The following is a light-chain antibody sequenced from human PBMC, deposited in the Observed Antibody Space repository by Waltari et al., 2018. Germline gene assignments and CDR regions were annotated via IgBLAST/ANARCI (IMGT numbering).Light chain of an antibody. Sequence: DIQMTQSPSSLSASVGDRITITCRASQSIDFYLHWYRQRPGKAPELLIYASNILESGVPSRFRGSGSGTEFTLTISSLQTEDFAIYYCQQSYSSPWTFGPGTKVEIK. CDR3: QQSYSSPWT. V-gene: IGKV1-39*01. J-gene: IGKJ1*01. CDR1: QSIDFY. CDR2: ASN.